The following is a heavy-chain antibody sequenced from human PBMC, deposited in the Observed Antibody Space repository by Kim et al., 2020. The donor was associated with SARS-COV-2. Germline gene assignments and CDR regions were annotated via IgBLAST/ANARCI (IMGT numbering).Heavy chain of an antibody. J-gene: IGHJ4*02. CDR3: ANAETRTIFGVEGFDY. Sequence: GGSLRLSCAASGFTFSSYAMSWVRQAPGKGLEWVSAISGSGGSTYYADSVKGRFTISRDNSKNTLYLQMNSLRAEDTAVYYCANAETRTIFGVEGFDYWGQGTLVTVSS. CDR1: GFTFSSYA. D-gene: IGHD3-3*01. V-gene: IGHV3-23*01. CDR2: ISGSGGST.